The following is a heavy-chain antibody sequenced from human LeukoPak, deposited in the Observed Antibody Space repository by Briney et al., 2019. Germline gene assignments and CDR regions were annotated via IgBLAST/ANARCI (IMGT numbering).Heavy chain of an antibody. CDR2: IKSKTDGGTT. Sequence: NPGGSLRLSCAASGFTFSNAWMSWVCQAPGKGLEWVGRIKSKTDGGTTDYAAPVKGRFTISRDDSKNTLYLQMNSLKTEDTAVYYCTTSPPAAPEDYWGQGTLVTVSS. J-gene: IGHJ4*02. CDR1: GFTFSNAW. V-gene: IGHV3-15*01. D-gene: IGHD2-2*01. CDR3: TTSPPAAPEDY.